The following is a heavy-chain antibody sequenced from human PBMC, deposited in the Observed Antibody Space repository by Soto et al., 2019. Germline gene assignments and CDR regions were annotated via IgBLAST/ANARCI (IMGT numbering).Heavy chain of an antibody. D-gene: IGHD3-22*01. V-gene: IGHV4-61*01. CDR3: AREVGDYYDSSGYYIDY. J-gene: IGHJ4*02. CDR2: IYYSGST. CDR1: GCSVSSGSYY. Sequence: SAPLSLTCTVSGCSVSSGSYYWSWIRQPPGNGLEWIGYIYYSGSTNYNPSLKSRVTISVDTSKNQFSLKLSSVTAADTAVYYCAREVGDYYDSSGYYIDYWGQGTLVTVS.